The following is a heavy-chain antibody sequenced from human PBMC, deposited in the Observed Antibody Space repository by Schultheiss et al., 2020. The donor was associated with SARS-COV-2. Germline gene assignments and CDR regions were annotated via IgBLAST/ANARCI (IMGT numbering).Heavy chain of an antibody. Sequence: ASVKVSCKASGYTFTTDHVHWVRQAPGQGLEWMGWINAGNGNTKYSQKFQGRVTITADESTSTAYMELSSLRSEDTAVYYCARDRYDFWSGYVSYWYFDLWGRGTLVTVSS. J-gene: IGHJ2*01. D-gene: IGHD3-3*01. CDR2: INAGNGNT. CDR3: ARDRYDFWSGYVSYWYFDL. CDR1: GYTFTTDH. V-gene: IGHV1-3*01.